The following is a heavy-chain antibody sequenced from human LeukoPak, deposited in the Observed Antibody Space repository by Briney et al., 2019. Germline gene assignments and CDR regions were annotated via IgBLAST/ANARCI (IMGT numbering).Heavy chain of an antibody. CDR1: GYTFTSYD. CDR2: ISVNNGNT. V-gene: IGHV1-18*01. D-gene: IGHD3-3*01. Sequence: ASVKVSCKASGYTFTSYDINWVRQAPGQGLEWMGFISVNNGNTHYAEKFQGRVTMATDTSTSTAYLEVRSLRSDDTAVYYCQRITIFGVVIDFDYWGPGTLVTVSS. J-gene: IGHJ4*02. CDR3: QRITIFGVVIDFDY.